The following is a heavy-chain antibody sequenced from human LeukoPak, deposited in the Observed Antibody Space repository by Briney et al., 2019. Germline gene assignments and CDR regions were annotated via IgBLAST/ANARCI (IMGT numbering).Heavy chain of an antibody. J-gene: IGHJ4*02. D-gene: IGHD1-26*01. CDR2: IYHSGST. V-gene: IGHV4-30-2*01. Sequence: PSETLSLTCTVSGGSISSGGYYWSWIRQPPGKGLEWIGYIYHSGSTYYNPSLKSRVTISVDRSKNQFSLKLSSVTAADTAVYYCARDVGATVGDDYWGQGTLVTVSS. CDR1: GGSISSGGYY. CDR3: ARDVGATVGDDY.